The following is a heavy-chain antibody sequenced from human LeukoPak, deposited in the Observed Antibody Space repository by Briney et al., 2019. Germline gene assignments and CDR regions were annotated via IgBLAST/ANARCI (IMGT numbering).Heavy chain of an antibody. J-gene: IGHJ4*02. Sequence: PGGSLRLSCAASGFTFSDYYMSWIRQAPGKGLEWVSYISSSSYTNYADSVKGRFTISRDNAKNSLYLQMNSLRPEDTAVYYCARLGWATASLDYWGQGTLVTVSS. CDR1: GFTFSDYY. CDR3: ARLGWATASLDY. V-gene: IGHV3-11*06. D-gene: IGHD5-12*01. CDR2: ISSSSYT.